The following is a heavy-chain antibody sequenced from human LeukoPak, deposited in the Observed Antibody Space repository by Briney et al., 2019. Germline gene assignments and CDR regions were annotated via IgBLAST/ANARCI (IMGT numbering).Heavy chain of an antibody. V-gene: IGHV4-61*01. CDR2: IYYSGST. D-gene: IGHD2-15*01. CDR3: ARSSPSGSTVGMDV. J-gene: IGHJ6*02. CDR1: GGSVSSGSYY. Sequence: PSETLSLTCTVSGGSVSSGSYYWSRIRQPPGKGLEWIGYIYYSGSTNYNPSLKSRVTISVDTSKNQFSLKLSSVTAADTAVYYSARSSPSGSTVGMDVWGQGTTVTVSS.